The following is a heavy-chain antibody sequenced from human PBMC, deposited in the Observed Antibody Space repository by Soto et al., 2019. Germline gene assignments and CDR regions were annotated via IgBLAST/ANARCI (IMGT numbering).Heavy chain of an antibody. D-gene: IGHD2-2*02. CDR1: GGSISSGGYY. Sequence: SETLSLTCTVSGGSISSGGYYWSWIRQHPGKGLEWIGYIYYSGSTYYNPSLKSRVTISVDTSKNQFSLKLSSVTAADTAVYYCASAYCSSTSCYRTHYFDYWGQGTLVTVYS. CDR3: ASAYCSSTSCYRTHYFDY. J-gene: IGHJ4*02. V-gene: IGHV4-31*03. CDR2: IYYSGST.